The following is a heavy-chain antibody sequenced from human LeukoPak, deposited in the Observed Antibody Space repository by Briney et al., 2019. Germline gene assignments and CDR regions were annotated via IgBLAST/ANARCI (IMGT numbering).Heavy chain of an antibody. CDR2: INPNSGGT. V-gene: IGHV1-2*02. Sequence: ASVKVSCKASGYTFTGYYMHWVRQAPGQGLEWMGWINPNSGGTNYAQKFQGRVTMTRDTSISTAYMELSRLRSDDTAVYCCARGPLGIGAAKCWFDFWGQGTLVTVSS. CDR3: ARGPLGIGAAKCWFDF. D-gene: IGHD6-13*01. J-gene: IGHJ5*01. CDR1: GYTFTGYY.